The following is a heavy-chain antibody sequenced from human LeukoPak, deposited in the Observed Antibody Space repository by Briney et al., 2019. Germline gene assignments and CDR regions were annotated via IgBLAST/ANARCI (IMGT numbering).Heavy chain of an antibody. D-gene: IGHD2-2*01. CDR3: ARGRRSSSTSCYDY. CDR2: INHSGST. J-gene: IGHJ4*02. V-gene: IGHV4-34*01. CDR1: GESLNYYY. Sequence: SETLSLTCAVYGESLNYYYWSWIRQPPGKELEWIGEINHSGSTNYNPSLKSRVTISVDTSKNQFSLKLSSVTAADAAVYYCARGRRSSSTSCYDYWGQGTLVTVSS.